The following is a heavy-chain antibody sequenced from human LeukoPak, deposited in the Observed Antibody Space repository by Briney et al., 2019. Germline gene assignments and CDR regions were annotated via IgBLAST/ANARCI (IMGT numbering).Heavy chain of an antibody. V-gene: IGHV4-39*01. Sequence: SETLSLTCTVSGGSISSSSYYWGWIRQPPGKGLEWIGSIYYSGSTYYNPSLMSRVTISVDTSKNQFSLKLSSVTAADTAVYYCARGNNRDRLANWGQGTLVTVSS. D-gene: IGHD3-16*01. CDR2: IYYSGST. CDR1: GGSISSSSYY. CDR3: ARGNNRDRLAN. J-gene: IGHJ4*02.